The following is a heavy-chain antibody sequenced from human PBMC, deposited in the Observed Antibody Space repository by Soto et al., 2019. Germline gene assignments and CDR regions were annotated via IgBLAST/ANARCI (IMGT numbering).Heavy chain of an antibody. Sequence: QLQLQESGPGLVKPAETLSLKCAVSGGSVSSGNYFWGWIRQPPGKWLECIGNMYYNGDTYYSPSLKCRVAMSVDTAQNQFSLRLTSVSAADTAVYYCARRLIDTWNQGHAFDFGGQGTLVTVSS. V-gene: IGHV4-39*01. CDR3: ARRLIDTWNQGHAFDF. D-gene: IGHD1-20*01. J-gene: IGHJ3*01. CDR2: MYYNGDT. CDR1: GGSVSSGNYF.